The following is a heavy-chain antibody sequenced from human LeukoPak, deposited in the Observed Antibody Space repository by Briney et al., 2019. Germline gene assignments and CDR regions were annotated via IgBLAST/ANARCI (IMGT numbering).Heavy chain of an antibody. Sequence: ASVKVSCKGSGYTFARYGVSWVRQAPGQGLEWMGWISAYNGNTNYAQKLQGRVTMTTDTSTSTAYMELRSLRSDDTAVYYCARDSAYDYVWGSYRPDYWGQGTLVTVSS. CDR3: ARDSAYDYVWGSYRPDY. CDR2: ISAYNGNT. J-gene: IGHJ4*02. D-gene: IGHD3-16*02. V-gene: IGHV1-18*01. CDR1: GYTFARYG.